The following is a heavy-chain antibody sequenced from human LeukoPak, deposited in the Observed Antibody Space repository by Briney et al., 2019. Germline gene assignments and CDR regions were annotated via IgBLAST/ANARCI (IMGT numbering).Heavy chain of an antibody. J-gene: IGHJ5*02. D-gene: IGHD2-2*01. CDR2: IRYDGSNK. Sequence: GGSLRLSCAASGFTFSSYGMHWVRQAPGKGLEWVAFIRYDGSNKYYADSVKGRFTISRDNSKNTLYLQMNSLRAEDTAVYYCAKDGLVVVPAAPLGWFYPWGQGTLVTVSS. CDR3: AKDGLVVVPAAPLGWFYP. CDR1: GFTFSSYG. V-gene: IGHV3-30*02.